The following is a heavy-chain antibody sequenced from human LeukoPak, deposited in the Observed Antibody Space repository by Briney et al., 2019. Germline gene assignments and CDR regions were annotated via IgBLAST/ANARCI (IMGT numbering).Heavy chain of an antibody. D-gene: IGHD3-10*01. CDR2: IYSGGST. J-gene: IGHJ4*02. CDR3: AREGVWFGELIQSY. Sequence: GGSLRLSCAASGFTVSSNYMSWVRQAPGKGLEWVSVIYSGGSTYYADSVKGRFTISRDNSKNTLHLQMNSLRAEDTAVYYCAREGVWFGELIQSYWGQGTLVTVSS. V-gene: IGHV3-66*01. CDR1: GFTVSSNY.